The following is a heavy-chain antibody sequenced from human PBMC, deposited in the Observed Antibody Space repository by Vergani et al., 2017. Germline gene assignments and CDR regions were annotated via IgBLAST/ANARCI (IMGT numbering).Heavy chain of an antibody. J-gene: IGHJ6*02. CDR2: ISSSSSYT. D-gene: IGHD6-13*01. CDR3: ARDHGYSSSWSIYDCYGMDV. Sequence: QVQLVESGGGLVKPGGSLRLSCAASGFTFSDYYMSWIRQPPGKGLEWVSYISSSSSYTNYADSVKGRFTISRDNAKNSLYLQMNSLRAEDTAVYYCARDHGYSSSWSIYDCYGMDVWGQWTTVTVSS. CDR1: GFTFSDYY. V-gene: IGHV3-11*06.